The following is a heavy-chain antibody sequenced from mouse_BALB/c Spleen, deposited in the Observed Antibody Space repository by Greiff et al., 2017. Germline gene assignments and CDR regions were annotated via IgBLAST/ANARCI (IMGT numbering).Heavy chain of an antibody. V-gene: IGHV1S81*02. Sequence: QVQLKESGAELVKPGASVKLSCKASGYTFTSYWMHWVKQRPGQGLEWIGEINPSNGRTNYNEKFKSKATLTVDKSSSTAYMQLSSLTSEDSAVYYCARGGGYEAMDYWGQGTSVTVSS. CDR1: GYTFTSYW. CDR2: INPSNGRT. J-gene: IGHJ4*01. CDR3: ARGGGYEAMDY.